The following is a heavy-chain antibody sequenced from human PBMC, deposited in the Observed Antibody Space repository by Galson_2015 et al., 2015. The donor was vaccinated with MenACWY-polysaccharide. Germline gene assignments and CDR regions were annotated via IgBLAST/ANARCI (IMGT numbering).Heavy chain of an antibody. V-gene: IGHV1-3*01. CDR3: ARDSENLDY. CDR1: GYIFTNYA. CDR2: ISAGNGRT. Sequence: GYIFTNYAMHWVRQAPGQSFEWMGWISAGNGRTEYSQKFQGRVTITRDTSASTAYMEVSSLRSEDTAVYYCARDSENLDYWGQGTLVTVSS. J-gene: IGHJ4*02. D-gene: IGHD6-19*01.